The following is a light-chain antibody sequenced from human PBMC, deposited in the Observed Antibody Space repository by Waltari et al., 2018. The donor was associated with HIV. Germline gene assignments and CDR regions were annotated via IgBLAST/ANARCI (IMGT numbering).Light chain of an antibody. Sequence: QSALTQPASVSGSPGQSITLSCTGTSSDVGLYDLVSWYRQQPGKAPQLLMYGVSNRPSGISSRFVGFKSARQTAALTISGLQAEDEADYYCLSYDSSLSGYVFGTGTKVTVL. J-gene: IGLJ1*01. V-gene: IGLV2-14*01. CDR2: GVS. CDR3: LSYDSSLSGYV. CDR1: SSDVGLYDL.